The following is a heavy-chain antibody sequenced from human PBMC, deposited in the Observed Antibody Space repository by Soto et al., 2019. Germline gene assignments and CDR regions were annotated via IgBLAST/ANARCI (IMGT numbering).Heavy chain of an antibody. D-gene: IGHD3-10*01. V-gene: IGHV5-51*01. J-gene: IGHJ4*02. CDR2: IYPGDSDT. CDR1: GYTFTSYW. Sequence: RGESLKISCKGSGYTFTSYWITWVRQMPGKGLEWMGIIYPGDSDTRYSPSFQGQVTISADKSISTAYLQWSSLKASDTAMYYCARASGSGRDYSPADSWGQGTLVTVSS. CDR3: ARASGSGRDYSPADS.